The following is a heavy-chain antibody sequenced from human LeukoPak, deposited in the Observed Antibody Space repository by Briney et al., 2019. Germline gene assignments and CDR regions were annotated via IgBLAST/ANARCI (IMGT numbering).Heavy chain of an antibody. Sequence: PSETLSLTCAVYGGSFSGYYWSWIRQPPGKGLEWIGEINHSGSTNYNPFLKSRVTISVDTSKNQFSLKLSSVTAADTAVYYCARLMVRGGNYWGQGTLVTVSS. CDR2: INHSGST. CDR1: GGSFSGYY. V-gene: IGHV4-34*01. D-gene: IGHD3-10*01. J-gene: IGHJ4*02. CDR3: ARLMVRGGNY.